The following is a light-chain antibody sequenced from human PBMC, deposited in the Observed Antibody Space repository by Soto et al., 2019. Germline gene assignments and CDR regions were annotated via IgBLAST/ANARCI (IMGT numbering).Light chain of an antibody. J-gene: IGLJ1*01. Sequence: QSAVTQPRSVSGSPGQSVTISCTGTSSDVGGYNCVSWYQQHPGKAPKLMVYEVSNRPSGVSNRFSGSKSGNTASLTISGLQAEDEADYYCSSYTSSTAYVFGTGTKVTVL. CDR1: SSDVGGYNC. CDR3: SSYTSSTAYV. V-gene: IGLV2-14*01. CDR2: EVS.